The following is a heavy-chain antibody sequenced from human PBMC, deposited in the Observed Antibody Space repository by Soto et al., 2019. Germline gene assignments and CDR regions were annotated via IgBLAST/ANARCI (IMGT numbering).Heavy chain of an antibody. D-gene: IGHD3-9*01. CDR3: TTDLTDILPWDV. J-gene: IGHJ6*02. CDR2: IKSKTDGGTT. CDR1: GFTFSNAW. V-gene: IGHV3-15*07. Sequence: GESLKISCAASGFTFSNAWMNWVRQAPGKGLEWVGRIKSKTDGGTTDYAAPVKGRFTISRDDSKNTLYLQMNSLKTEDTAVYYCTTDLTDILPWDVWGQGTTVTVSS.